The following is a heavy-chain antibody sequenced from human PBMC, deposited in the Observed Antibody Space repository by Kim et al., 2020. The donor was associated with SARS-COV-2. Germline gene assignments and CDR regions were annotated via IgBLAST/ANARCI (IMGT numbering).Heavy chain of an antibody. J-gene: IGHJ4*02. Sequence: SETLSLTCTVSGGSISSSSYYWGWIRQPPGKGLEWIGSIYYSGSTYYNPSLKSRVTTSVDTSKNQFSLKLSSVTAADPAVYYWLRYYYDSSGYQYDDYWGQGTLVTVSS. CDR3: LRYYYDSSGYQYDDY. D-gene: IGHD3-22*01. V-gene: IGHV4-39*01. CDR1: GGSISSSSYY. CDR2: IYYSGST.